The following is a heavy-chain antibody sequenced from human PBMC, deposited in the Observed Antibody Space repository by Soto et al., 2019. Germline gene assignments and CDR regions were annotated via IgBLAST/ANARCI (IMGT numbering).Heavy chain of an antibody. CDR3: ARVEYTESEYYHVMDV. V-gene: IGHV6-1*01. D-gene: IGHD2-2*02. Sequence: PSQTLSLTCVISGDSVSSNSAGWNWIRQSPSRGLEWLGRTFYRSKWYNDYAVSLKGRICINADTSKNQFSLQLNSVTPEDTAVYYYARVEYTESEYYHVMDVWVQGTTVTVSS. J-gene: IGHJ6*02. CDR2: TFYRSKWYN. CDR1: GDSVSSNSAG.